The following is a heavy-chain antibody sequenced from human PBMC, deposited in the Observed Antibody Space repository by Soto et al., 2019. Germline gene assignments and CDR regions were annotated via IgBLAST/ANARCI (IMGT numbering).Heavy chain of an antibody. D-gene: IGHD6-13*01. CDR1: GFTVSSNY. CDR2: ISGSGGST. J-gene: IGHJ5*02. V-gene: IGHV3-23*01. CDR3: AKDLFLIAAAGTLGFDP. Sequence: GGSLRLSCAASGFTVSSNYMSWVRQAPGKGLEWVSAISGSGGSTYYADSVKGRFTISRDSSKNTLYLQMNSLRAEDTAVYYCAKDLFLIAAAGTLGFDPWGQGTLVTVSS.